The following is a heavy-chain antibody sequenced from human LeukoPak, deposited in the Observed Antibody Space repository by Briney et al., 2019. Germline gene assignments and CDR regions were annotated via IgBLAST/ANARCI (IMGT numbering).Heavy chain of an antibody. D-gene: IGHD6-6*01. CDR2: MNPNSGNT. J-gene: IGHJ4*02. CDR1: GYTFTSYG. V-gene: IGHV1-8*02. Sequence: ASVKVSCKASGYTFTSYGITWVRQATGQGLEWMGWMNPNSGNTGYAQKFQGRVTMTRNTSISTAYMELSSLRSEDTAVYYCARVEYSSSSGDYWGQGTLVTVSS. CDR3: ARVEYSSSSGDY.